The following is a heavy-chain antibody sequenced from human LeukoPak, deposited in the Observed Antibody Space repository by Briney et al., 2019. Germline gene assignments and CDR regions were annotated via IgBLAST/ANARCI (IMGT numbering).Heavy chain of an antibody. D-gene: IGHD5-12*01. CDR2: MTPNTGHT. Sequence: ASVKVSCKVSEDTFISYDINWVRQATGQGLEWMGWMTPNTGHTAPAQKFQGRVTMTTGTSTKTVYLELRSLKSDDTAVYYCAKAFGTDRYKSWGQGTLVTVSS. CDR3: AKAFGTDRYKS. CDR1: EDTFISYD. J-gene: IGHJ4*02. V-gene: IGHV1-8*01.